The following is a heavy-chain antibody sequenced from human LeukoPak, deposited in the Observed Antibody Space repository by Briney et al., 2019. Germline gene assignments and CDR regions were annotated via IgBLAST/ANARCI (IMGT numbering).Heavy chain of an antibody. Sequence: GGSLRLSCAASGYTFSSYAMSWVRRAPGKGLEWVSAISGSGGSTYYADSVKGRFTISRDNSKNTLYLQMNSLRAEDTAVYYCATRSVPAANGKRFDPWGQGTLVTVSS. CDR1: GYTFSSYA. J-gene: IGHJ5*02. D-gene: IGHD2-2*01. V-gene: IGHV3-23*01. CDR2: ISGSGGST. CDR3: ATRSVPAANGKRFDP.